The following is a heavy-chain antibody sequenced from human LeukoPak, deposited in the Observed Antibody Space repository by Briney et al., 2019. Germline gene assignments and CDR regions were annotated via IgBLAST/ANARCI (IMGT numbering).Heavy chain of an antibody. CDR2: ISTSSTYI. J-gene: IGHJ4*02. CDR3: ACLAAIDY. D-gene: IGHD2-15*01. CDR1: GFTFSTYT. V-gene: IGHV3-21*01. Sequence: PGGSLRLSCAASGFTFSTYTMNWVRQAPGKGLEWVSSISTSSTYIYYADSVKGRFTISRDNAKNSLYLQMNSLRAEDTAMYYCACLAAIDYWGQGTLVTVSS.